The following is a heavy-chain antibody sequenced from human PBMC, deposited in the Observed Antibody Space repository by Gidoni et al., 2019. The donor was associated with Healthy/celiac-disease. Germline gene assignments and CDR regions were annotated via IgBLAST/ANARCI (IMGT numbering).Heavy chain of an antibody. Sequence: QPGRSLRLSCAASGFTFSSYAMHWVRQAPGKGLEWVAVISYDGSNKYYADSVKGRFTISRDNSKNTLYLQMNSLRAEDTAVYYCARSPLFWSGYFDYWGQGTLVTVSS. D-gene: IGHD3-3*01. V-gene: IGHV3-30-3*01. CDR1: GFTFSSYA. CDR3: ARSPLFWSGYFDY. J-gene: IGHJ4*02. CDR2: ISYDGSNK.